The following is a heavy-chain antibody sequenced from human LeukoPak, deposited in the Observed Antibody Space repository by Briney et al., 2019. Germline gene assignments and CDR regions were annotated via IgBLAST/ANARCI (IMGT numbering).Heavy chain of an antibody. CDR1: GFTFDDYA. CDR2: ISWNSGSI. J-gene: IGHJ6*02. Sequence: PGRSLRLSCAASGFTFDDYAMHWVRQAPGKGLEWVSGISWNSGSIGYADSVKGRFTISRDNAKNSLYLQMNSLRAEDTALYYCAKDMYYYDSSDYYLDYYGMDVWGQGTTVTVSS. CDR3: AKDMYYYDSSDYYLDYYGMDV. V-gene: IGHV3-9*01. D-gene: IGHD3-22*01.